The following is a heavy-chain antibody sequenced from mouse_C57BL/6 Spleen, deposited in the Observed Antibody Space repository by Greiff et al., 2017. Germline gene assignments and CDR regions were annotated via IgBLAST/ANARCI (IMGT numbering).Heavy chain of an antibody. D-gene: IGHD4-1*01. V-gene: IGHV1-50*01. J-gene: IGHJ2*01. CDR1: GYTFTSYW. Sequence: QVQLQQPGAELVKPGASVKLSCKASGYTFTSYWMQWVKQRPGQGLEWIGEIDPSDSYTNYNQKFKGKATLTVDTSSSTAYMQLSSLTSEDSAVYYCATETGNDCFDYWGQGTTLTVSA. CDR2: IDPSDSYT. CDR3: ATETGNDCFDY.